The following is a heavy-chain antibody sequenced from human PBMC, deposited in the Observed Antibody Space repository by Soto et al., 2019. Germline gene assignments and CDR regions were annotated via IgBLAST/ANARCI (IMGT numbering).Heavy chain of an antibody. J-gene: IGHJ4*02. D-gene: IGHD5-12*01. CDR2: IRSKANSYAT. Sequence: GGSLRLSCAASGFTFSGSAMHWIRQASGKGLEWVGRIRSKANSYATAYAASVKGRFTISRDDSKNTAYLQMNSLKTEDTAVYYCTSSHGGYVFDYWGQGTLVTVSS. CDR3: TSSHGGYVFDY. CDR1: GFTFSGSA. V-gene: IGHV3-73*01.